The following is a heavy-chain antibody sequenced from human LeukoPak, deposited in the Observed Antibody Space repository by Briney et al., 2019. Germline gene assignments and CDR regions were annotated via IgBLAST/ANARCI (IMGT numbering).Heavy chain of an antibody. CDR1: GFTFSSYA. CDR2: ISYDGSNK. J-gene: IGHJ4*02. CDR3: AKDKYQLLKRGLDY. D-gene: IGHD2-2*01. Sequence: GGSLRLSCAASGFTFSSYAMHWVRQAPGKGLEWVAVISYDGSNKYYADSVKGRFTISRDNSKNTLYLQMNSRRAEDTAVYYCAKDKYQLLKRGLDYWGQGTLVTVSS. V-gene: IGHV3-30-3*01.